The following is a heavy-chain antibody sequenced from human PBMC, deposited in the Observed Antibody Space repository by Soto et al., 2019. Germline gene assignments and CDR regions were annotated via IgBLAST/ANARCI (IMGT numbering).Heavy chain of an antibody. D-gene: IGHD3-22*01. CDR1: GFTFSSHG. J-gene: IGHJ4*02. CDR3: AKDEAYDSSGYSDY. CDR2: ISGSSSST. Sequence: GGSLRLSCAASGFTFSSHGMTWVRQAPGKGLEWVSSISGSSSSTYYADSVKGRFTISRDNSKNTLYLQMNSLRAEDTAVYYCAKDEAYDSSGYSDYWGQGTLDTVSS. V-gene: IGHV3-23*01.